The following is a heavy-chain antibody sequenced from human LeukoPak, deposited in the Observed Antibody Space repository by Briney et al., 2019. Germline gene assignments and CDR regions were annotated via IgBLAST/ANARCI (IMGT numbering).Heavy chain of an antibody. CDR2: IYSGGNT. J-gene: IGHJ4*02. V-gene: IGHV3-53*01. CDR1: GFTVSSNY. D-gene: IGHD6-19*01. Sequence: GGSLRLSCAASGFTVSSNYMSWVRQAPGKGLEWVSVIYSGGNTYYADSVKGRFTISRDNSMNTLYLQMNSLRAEDTALYYCAREGYSSGWFRNWGQGTLVTVSS. CDR3: AREGYSSGWFRN.